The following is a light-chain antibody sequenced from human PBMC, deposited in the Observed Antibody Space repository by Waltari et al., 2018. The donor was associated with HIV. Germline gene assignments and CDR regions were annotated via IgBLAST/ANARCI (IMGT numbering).Light chain of an antibody. CDR3: SSYTTSSTWV. CDR2: EVS. V-gene: IGLV2-14*01. CDR1: SSDIGGYTY. J-gene: IGLJ3*02. Sequence: QSALTQSASVSGSPGQSITISCTGTSSDIGGYTYVSWYQPQPGKAPKLMISEVSNRPSGVSNRFSGSKSGNTASLTISGLQAEDEADYYCSSYTTSSTWVFGGGTKLTVL.